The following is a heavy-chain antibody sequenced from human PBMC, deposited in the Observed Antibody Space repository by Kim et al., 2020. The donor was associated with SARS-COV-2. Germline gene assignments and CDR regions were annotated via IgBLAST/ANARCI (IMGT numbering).Heavy chain of an antibody. CDR3: ARLRYYDFWSGYSPYFYY. J-gene: IGHJ4*02. CDR1: GGSISSSSYY. Sequence: SETLSLTCTVSGGSISSSSYYWGWIRQPPGKGLEWIGSIYYSGSTYYNPSLKSRFTISVDTSKNQFSLKLSSVTAADTAVYYCARLRYYDFWSGYSPYFYYCGEGTLVTVS. D-gene: IGHD3-3*01. V-gene: IGHV4-39*01. CDR2: IYYSGST.